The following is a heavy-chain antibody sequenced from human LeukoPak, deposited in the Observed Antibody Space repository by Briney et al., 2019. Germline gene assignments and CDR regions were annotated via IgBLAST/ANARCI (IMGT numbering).Heavy chain of an antibody. D-gene: IGHD1-26*01. CDR1: GFTFSDYW. CDR3: ARVGAWELQRVFDY. Sequence: PGGSLRLCCAASGFTFSDYWMTWVRQVPGKGLEWVANINRGGNEVHYVDSVKGRFTISRDNAKNSLYLQLDSLRVEDTAVYYCARVGAWELQRVFDYWGQGTLVTVSS. J-gene: IGHJ4*02. CDR2: INRGGNEV. V-gene: IGHV3-7*01.